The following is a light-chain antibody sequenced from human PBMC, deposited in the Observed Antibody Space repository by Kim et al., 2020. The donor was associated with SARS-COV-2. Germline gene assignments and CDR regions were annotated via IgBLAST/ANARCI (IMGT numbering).Light chain of an antibody. J-gene: IGLJ2*01. CDR3: QVYDSSSDHPV. Sequence: AVKTARLTSWQNNLGTKRVHWCQRRPGQAPLLVIYYDRDRPSGIPGRFSGSNSGNTATLTISSVEAGDEAAYYCQVYDSSSDHPVFGGGTQLSVL. V-gene: IGLV3-21*04. CDR2: YDR. CDR1: NLGTKR.